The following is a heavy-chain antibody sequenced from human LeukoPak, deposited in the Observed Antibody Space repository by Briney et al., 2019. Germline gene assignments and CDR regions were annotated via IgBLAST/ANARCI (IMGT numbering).Heavy chain of an antibody. V-gene: IGHV3-7*03. Sequence: GGSLRLSWAASGFSFGNCWMSWVRQAPGKGLEWVANIKQDGSDKYYVDSVTGRFTISRDNAKNSLYLQMNSLRAEDTAVYYCARWATSFDLWGQGTLVTVSS. D-gene: IGHD6-6*01. J-gene: IGHJ4*02. CDR1: GFSFGNCW. CDR3: ARWATSFDL. CDR2: IKQDGSDK.